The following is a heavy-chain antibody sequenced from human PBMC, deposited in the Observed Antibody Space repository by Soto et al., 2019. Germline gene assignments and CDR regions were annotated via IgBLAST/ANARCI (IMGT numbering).Heavy chain of an antibody. V-gene: IGHV4-59*08. D-gene: IGHD2-15*01. Sequence: PSETLSLTCTVSGGSISSYYWSWIRQPPGKGLEWIGYIYYSGSTNYNPSLKSRVTISVDTSKNQFSLKLSSVTAADTAVYYCARVCLRGGSCNCFDPWGQGTLVTVSS. CDR2: IYYSGST. J-gene: IGHJ5*02. CDR1: GGSISSYY. CDR3: ARVCLRGGSCNCFDP.